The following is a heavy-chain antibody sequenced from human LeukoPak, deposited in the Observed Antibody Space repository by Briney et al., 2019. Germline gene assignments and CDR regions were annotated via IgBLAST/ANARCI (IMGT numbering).Heavy chain of an antibody. CDR3: ATWDHTAMVSPSEVSSSWYYFDY. J-gene: IGHJ4*02. D-gene: IGHD5-18*01. V-gene: IGHV1-69-2*01. CDR2: VDPEDGET. Sequence: ASVKISCKVSGYTFTDYYVHWVQQAPGKGLEWMGLVDPEDGETIYAEKFQGRVTITAGTSTDTAYMELSSLRSEDTAVYYCATWDHTAMVSPSEVSSSWYYFDYWGQGTLVTVSS. CDR1: GYTFTDYY.